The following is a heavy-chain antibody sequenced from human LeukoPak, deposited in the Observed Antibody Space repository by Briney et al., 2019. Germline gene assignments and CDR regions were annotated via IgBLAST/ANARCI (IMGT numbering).Heavy chain of an antibody. CDR3: ARSPRHYYGSGFVLNYFDY. J-gene: IGHJ4*02. CDR1: GGSISSGSYY. Sequence: PSETLSLTCTVSGGSISSGSYYWSWIRQPAGKGLEWIGRIYTSGSTNYNPSLKSRVTISVDTSKNQFSLKLSSVTAADTAVYYCARSPRHYYGSGFVLNYFDYWGQGTLVTVSS. V-gene: IGHV4-61*02. D-gene: IGHD3-10*01. CDR2: IYTSGST.